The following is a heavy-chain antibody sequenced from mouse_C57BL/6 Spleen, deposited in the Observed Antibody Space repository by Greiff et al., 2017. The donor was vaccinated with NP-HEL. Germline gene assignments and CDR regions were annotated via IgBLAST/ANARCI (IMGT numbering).Heavy chain of an antibody. J-gene: IGHJ2*01. CDR2: INPNNGGT. CDR1: GYTFTDYN. Sequence: EVQLQQSGPELVKPGASVKIPCKASGYTFTDYNMDWVKQSHGKSLEWIGDINPNNGGTIYNQTFKGKATLTVDKSSSTAYMELLSLTSEDTAVYYCPRGYAGYYPDLDYWGQGTTLTVSS. V-gene: IGHV1-18*01. CDR3: PRGYAGYYPDLDY. D-gene: IGHD2-3*01.